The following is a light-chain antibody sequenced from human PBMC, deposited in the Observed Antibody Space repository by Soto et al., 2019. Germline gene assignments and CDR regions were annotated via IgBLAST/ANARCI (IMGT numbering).Light chain of an antibody. CDR1: SGHSSYA. V-gene: IGLV4-69*01. J-gene: IGLJ2*01. Sequence: QLVLTQSPSASASLGASVKLTCTLSSGHSSYAIAWHQQQPEKGPRFLMKLNSDGSHSKGDMISDRFSGSSSGAERYLPISFRQSDDEADYYCQTWGADSVIFGGGTTLTVL. CDR2: LNSDGSH. CDR3: QTWGADSVI.